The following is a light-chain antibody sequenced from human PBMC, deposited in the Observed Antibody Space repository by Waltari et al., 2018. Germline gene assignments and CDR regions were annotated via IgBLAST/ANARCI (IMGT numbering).Light chain of an antibody. CDR3: QSYDNTSGSI. CDR2: GNG. V-gene: IGLV1-40*01. J-gene: IGLJ2*01. CDR1: SSNIGAGYD. Sequence: QSGLTQPPSVSGAPGQRVTIPCTGSSSNIGAGYDVPWYQLFPGTAPKLLIYGNGNRPSGVPDRFSGSKSGTSASLAITGLQAEDEADYYCQSYDNTSGSIFGGGTKLTVL.